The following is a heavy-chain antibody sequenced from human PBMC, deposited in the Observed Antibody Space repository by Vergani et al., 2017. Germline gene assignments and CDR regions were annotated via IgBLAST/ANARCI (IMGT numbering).Heavy chain of an antibody. D-gene: IGHD3-16*02. CDR2: INWNGGST. CDR1: GFTFDDYG. Sequence: EVQLVESGGGVVRPGGSLRLSCAASGFTFDDYGMSWVRQAPGKGLEWVSGINWNGGSTGYADSVKGRFTISRDNAKNSLYLQMNSLRAEDTAVYYCARDGYVWGSYRPYYFDYWGQGTLVTVSS. CDR3: ARDGYVWGSYRPYYFDY. V-gene: IGHV3-20*04. J-gene: IGHJ4*02.